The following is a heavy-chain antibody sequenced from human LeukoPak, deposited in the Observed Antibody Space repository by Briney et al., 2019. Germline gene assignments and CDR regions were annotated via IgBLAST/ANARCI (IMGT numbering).Heavy chain of an antibody. CDR3: AREGFVSSSLMAYYYYYMDV. D-gene: IGHD6-6*01. Sequence: ASVKVSCKASGYTFTSYAMNWVRRAPGQGLEWMGWINTNTGNPTYAQGFTGRFVFSLDTSVSTAYLQISSLKAEDTAVYYCAREGFVSSSLMAYYYYYMDVWGKGTTVTVSS. CDR2: INTNTGNP. J-gene: IGHJ6*03. V-gene: IGHV7-4-1*02. CDR1: GYTFTSYA.